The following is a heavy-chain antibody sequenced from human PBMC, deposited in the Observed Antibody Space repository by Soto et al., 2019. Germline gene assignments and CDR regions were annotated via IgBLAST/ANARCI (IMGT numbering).Heavy chain of an antibody. Sequence: PGGSLRLSCAASGFTFSDYYMSWIRQAPGKGLEWVSYISSSSSYTNYADSVKGRFTISRDNAKNSLYLQMNSLRAEDTAVYYCATVEWQWLAFDYWGQGTLVTVSS. CDR3: ATVEWQWLAFDY. J-gene: IGHJ4*02. CDR2: ISSSSSYT. V-gene: IGHV3-11*06. CDR1: GFTFSDYY. D-gene: IGHD6-19*01.